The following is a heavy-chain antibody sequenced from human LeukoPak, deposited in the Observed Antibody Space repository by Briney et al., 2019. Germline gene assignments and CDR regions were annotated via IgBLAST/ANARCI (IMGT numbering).Heavy chain of an antibody. CDR1: GGSISSYY. D-gene: IGHD6-19*01. Sequence: TSETLSLTCAVSGGSISSYYWSWIRQPAGKGLEWIGRIYTSGSTNYNPSLKSRVTISVDTSKNQFSLKLSSVTAADTAVYYCARNKFRLAVAYYFDYWGQGTLVTVSS. CDR2: IYTSGST. V-gene: IGHV4-4*07. J-gene: IGHJ4*02. CDR3: ARNKFRLAVAYYFDY.